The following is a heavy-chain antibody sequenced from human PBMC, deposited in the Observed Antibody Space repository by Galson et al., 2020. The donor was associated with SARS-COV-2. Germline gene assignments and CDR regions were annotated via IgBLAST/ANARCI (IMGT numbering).Heavy chain of an antibody. D-gene: IGHD5-12*01. CDR2: ISAYNGNT. Sequence: ASVKVSCKASGYTFTSYGISWVRQAPGQGLEWMGWISAYNGNTNYAQKLQGRVTMTTDTSTSTAYMELRSLRSDDTAVYYCARLFIVATIPPNWFDPWGQGTLVTVSS. CDR1: GYTFTSYG. CDR3: ARLFIVATIPPNWFDP. V-gene: IGHV1-18*04. J-gene: IGHJ5*02.